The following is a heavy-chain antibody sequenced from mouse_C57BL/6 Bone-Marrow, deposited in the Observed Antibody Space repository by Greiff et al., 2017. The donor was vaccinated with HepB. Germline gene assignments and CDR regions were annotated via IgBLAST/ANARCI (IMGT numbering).Heavy chain of an antibody. J-gene: IGHJ2*01. CDR2: IRLKSDNYAT. Sequence: VQLKESGGGLVQPGGSMKLSCVASGFTFSNYWMNWVRQSPEKGLEWVAQIRLKSDNYATHYAESVKGRFTISRDDSKSSVYLQMNNLRAEDTGIYYCTVGLRRGFDYWGQGTTLTVSS. D-gene: IGHD2-4*01. CDR1: GFTFSNYW. CDR3: TVGLRRGFDY. V-gene: IGHV6-3*01.